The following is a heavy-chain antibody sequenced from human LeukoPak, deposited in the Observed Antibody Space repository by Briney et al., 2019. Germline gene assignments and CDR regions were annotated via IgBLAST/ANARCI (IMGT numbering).Heavy chain of an antibody. CDR2: IYSGDTT. Sequence: GGSLRLSCAASGFSVISTYMSWVRQAPGKGLEWVSVIYSGDTTFYADSVRGKFTISRDNSKNTLYLQMNSLRAEDTAVYYCASILRSSLGYYFDYWGQGTLVTVSS. CDR1: GFSVISTY. J-gene: IGHJ4*02. V-gene: IGHV3-66*01. D-gene: IGHD3-16*01. CDR3: ASILRSSLGYYFDY.